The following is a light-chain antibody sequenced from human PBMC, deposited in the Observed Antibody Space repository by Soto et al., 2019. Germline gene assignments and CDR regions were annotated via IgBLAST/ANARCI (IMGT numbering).Light chain of an antibody. CDR3: MQGTHWLIT. Sequence: EVVMTQSPLSLPVTLGQPASISCRSNQSLVHSDGIAYFSWFQQRPGRSPRRLIYKVSNRDSGVPARFSGSGSGTDFALKISRVGAEDVGVYYCMQGTHWLITFGQGTRLEIK. J-gene: IGKJ5*01. CDR2: KVS. V-gene: IGKV2-30*02. CDR1: QSLVHSDGIAY.